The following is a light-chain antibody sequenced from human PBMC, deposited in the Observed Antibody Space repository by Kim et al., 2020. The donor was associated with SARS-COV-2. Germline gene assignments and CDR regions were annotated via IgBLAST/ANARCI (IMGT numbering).Light chain of an antibody. J-gene: IGLJ1*01. CDR2: QDS. V-gene: IGLV3-1*01. CDR1: KLGDKY. Sequence: PGQTASINCSGDKLGDKYACWYQQKPGQSPVLVIYQDSKRPSGIPERFSGSNSGNTATLTISGTQAMDEADYYCQAWDSSTASRVFGTGTKVTVL. CDR3: QAWDSSTASRV.